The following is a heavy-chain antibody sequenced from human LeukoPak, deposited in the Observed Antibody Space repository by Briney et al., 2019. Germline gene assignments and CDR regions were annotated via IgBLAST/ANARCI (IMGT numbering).Heavy chain of an antibody. D-gene: IGHD4-17*01. CDR3: ARGMLDYGDYGDFDY. Sequence: GASVTVSCKASGYTFTRYYMHWVRQAPGQGLEWMGWINPNSGGTNYAQKFQGRVTMTRDTSISTAYMELSRLRSDDTAVYYCARGMLDYGDYGDFDYWGQGTLVTVSS. V-gene: IGHV1-2*02. J-gene: IGHJ4*02. CDR1: GYTFTRYY. CDR2: INPNSGGT.